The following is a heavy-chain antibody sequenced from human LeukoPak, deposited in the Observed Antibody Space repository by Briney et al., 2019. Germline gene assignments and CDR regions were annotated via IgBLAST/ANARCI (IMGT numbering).Heavy chain of an antibody. Sequence: PGGSLRLSCAASGFTFSSYAMSWVRQAPGKGLEWVSAISGSGGSTYYADSVKGRFTISRDNSKNTLYLQMNSLRAEDAAVYYCAKGTVLGGCDQYYFDFWGQGTLVTVSS. CDR2: ISGSGGST. J-gene: IGHJ4*02. D-gene: IGHD3-16*01. V-gene: IGHV3-23*01. CDR3: AKGTVLGGCDQYYFDF. CDR1: GFTFSSYA.